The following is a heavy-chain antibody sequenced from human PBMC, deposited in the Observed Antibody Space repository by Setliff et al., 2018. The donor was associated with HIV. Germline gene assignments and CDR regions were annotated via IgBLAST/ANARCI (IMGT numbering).Heavy chain of an antibody. V-gene: IGHV4-34*01. Sequence: ETLSLTCAVSGGSFSIYYWSWIRQPPGKGLEWIGEIDHSGSTNYNPSLKSRVTISLDTSKNQFSLNLKSVTAADTAVYYCARRTYYDSAGYWDYWYFDLWGRGTLVTVS. D-gene: IGHD3-22*01. CDR1: GGSFSIYY. J-gene: IGHJ2*01. CDR3: ARRTYYDSAGYWDYWYFDL. CDR2: IDHSGST.